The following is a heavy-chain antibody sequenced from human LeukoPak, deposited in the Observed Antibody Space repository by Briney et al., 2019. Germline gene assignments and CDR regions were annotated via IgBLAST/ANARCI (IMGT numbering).Heavy chain of an antibody. V-gene: IGHV2-70*04. J-gene: IGHJ3*02. Sequence: SGPTLVNPTQTLTLTCTFSGFSLSTRGMRVSWIRQPPGKALEWLPRIDWDDDKFYSTSLKTRLTISKDTSKNQVVLTMTNMDPVDTATYYCARAIRYDSSRGAFDIWGQGTMVTVSS. CDR2: IDWDDDK. CDR3: ARAIRYDSSRGAFDI. CDR1: GFSLSTRGMR. D-gene: IGHD3-22*01.